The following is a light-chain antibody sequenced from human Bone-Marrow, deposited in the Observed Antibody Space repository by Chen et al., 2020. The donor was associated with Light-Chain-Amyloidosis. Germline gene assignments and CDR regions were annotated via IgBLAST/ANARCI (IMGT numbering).Light chain of an antibody. CDR2: RNH. V-gene: IGLV1-47*01. J-gene: IGLJ2*01. CDR1: GSNIGSNY. Sequence: QSVLTQPHSASGTPVHRVTISCSGSGSNIGSNYIFWYQQLPGTAPKLLIYRNHQRPSGVPDRFSGSKSGTSASLAISGLRSEDEGDYYCAAWDDSLSAVVFGGGTKLTVL. CDR3: AAWDDSLSAVV.